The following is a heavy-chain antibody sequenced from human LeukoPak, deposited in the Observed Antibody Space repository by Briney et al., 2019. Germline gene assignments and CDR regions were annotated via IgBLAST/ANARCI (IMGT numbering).Heavy chain of an antibody. CDR1: GGSISSGGYY. J-gene: IGHJ2*01. V-gene: IGHV4-30-2*01. Sequence: PSQTLSLTCTVSGGSISSGGYYWSWIRQPPGKGLEWIGYIYHSGSTYYNPSLKSRVTISVDRSKNQFSLKLSSVTAADTAVYFLGERWITAGIYSPGRYFDLWGRGTLVTVSS. CDR3: GERWITAGIYSPGRYFDL. CDR2: IYHSGST. D-gene: IGHD6-13*01.